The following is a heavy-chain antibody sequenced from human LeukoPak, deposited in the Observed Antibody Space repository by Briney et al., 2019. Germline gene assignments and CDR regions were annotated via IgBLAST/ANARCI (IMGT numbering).Heavy chain of an antibody. CDR3: ARGYYYDSSGFPSPYYFDY. Sequence: GASVKVSCKASGGTFSSYAISRVRQPPGQGLEWVGGIIPLFGRANYAQKFPGRVTNTPDRPTSTAYMELSRLRSEDTAVYYCARGYYYDSSGFPSPYYFDYWGQGTLVTVSS. CDR2: IIPLFGRA. D-gene: IGHD3-22*01. CDR1: GGTFSSYA. V-gene: IGHV1-69*06. J-gene: IGHJ4*02.